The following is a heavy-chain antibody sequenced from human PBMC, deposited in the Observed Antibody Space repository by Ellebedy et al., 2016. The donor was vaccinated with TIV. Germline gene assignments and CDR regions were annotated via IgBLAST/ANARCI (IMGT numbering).Heavy chain of an antibody. V-gene: IGHV5-51*01. CDR1: GYNFNNFW. D-gene: IGHD5-24*01. CDR3: ARHVGDGSHFDY. CDR2: IHPGDSDT. J-gene: IGHJ4*02. Sequence: GESLKISCKGSGYNFNNFWIAWVRQMPGKGLEWLGIIHPGDSDTRYSPSFQGQVTISVDKSINTASLQWSSLKASDSAMYYCARHVGDGSHFDYWGQGTLVTVSS.